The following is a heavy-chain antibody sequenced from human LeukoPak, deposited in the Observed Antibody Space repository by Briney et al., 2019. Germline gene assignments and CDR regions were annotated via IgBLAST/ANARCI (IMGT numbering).Heavy chain of an antibody. D-gene: IGHD3-10*01. CDR2: INPSGGST. Sequence: ASVKVSCKASGYTFTSYYMHWVRQAPGQGLEWMGIINPSGGSTSYAQKFQGRVTMTTDTSTSTAYMELRSLRSDDTAVYYCAREGSDSDPYYYYYGMDVWGQGTTVTVSS. CDR1: GYTFTSYY. J-gene: IGHJ6*02. V-gene: IGHV1-46*01. CDR3: AREGSDSDPYYYYYGMDV.